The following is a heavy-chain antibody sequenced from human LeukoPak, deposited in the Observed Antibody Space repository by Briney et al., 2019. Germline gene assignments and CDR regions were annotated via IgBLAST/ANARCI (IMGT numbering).Heavy chain of an antibody. CDR1: GFTVSSNY. Sequence: GSLRLSCAASGFTVSSNYMSWVRQAPGKGLEWVSVIYSGGSTYYADSVKGRFTISRDNSKNTLYLQMNSLRAEDTAVYYCARVGTTSNFYYYYGMDVWGQGTTVTVSS. CDR3: ARVGTTSNFYYYYGMDV. J-gene: IGHJ6*02. D-gene: IGHD2/OR15-2a*01. CDR2: IYSGGST. V-gene: IGHV3-66*01.